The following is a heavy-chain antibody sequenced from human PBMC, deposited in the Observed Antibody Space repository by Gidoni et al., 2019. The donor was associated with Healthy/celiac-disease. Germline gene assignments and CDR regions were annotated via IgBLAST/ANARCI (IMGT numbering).Heavy chain of an antibody. CDR3: AKDNSEGCSSTSCYFDY. D-gene: IGHD2-2*01. CDR1: GFTFDYYA. Sequence: EVQLVESGVGLLQPCRSLRLSFAASGFTFDYYAMHWVRQAPCKGLEWVSGISWNSGSIGYADAVKGRFTISRDKDKKFLYLKMNSLRAEDTDLYYCAKDNSEGCSSTSCYFDYWGQGNLVTVSS. V-gene: IGHV3-9*01. CDR2: ISWNSGSI. J-gene: IGHJ4*02.